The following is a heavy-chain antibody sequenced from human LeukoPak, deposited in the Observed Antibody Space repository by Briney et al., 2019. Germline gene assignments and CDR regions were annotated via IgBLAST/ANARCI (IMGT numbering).Heavy chain of an antibody. CDR2: LYSGGST. J-gene: IGHJ4*02. Sequence: GGSLRLSCAASGFTFSSYAMSWVRQAPGKGLEWVSVLYSGGSTYYADSVKGRFTISRDNSKNTLYLQMNSLRAEDTAVYYCARGGVTMIVPILWGQGTLVTVSS. CDR1: GFTFSSYA. V-gene: IGHV3-53*01. CDR3: ARGGVTMIVPIL. D-gene: IGHD3-22*01.